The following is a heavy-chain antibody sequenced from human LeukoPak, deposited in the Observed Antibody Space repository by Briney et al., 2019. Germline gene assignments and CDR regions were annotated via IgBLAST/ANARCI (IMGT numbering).Heavy chain of an antibody. J-gene: IGHJ5*02. Sequence: SETLSLTCTVSGGSISSSSYYWGWIRQPPGKGLEWIGSIYYSGSTYYNPSLKSRVTISVDTSKNQFSLKLSSVTAADTAVYYCARDVYDSSGYYLGIDPWGQGTLVTVSS. CDR1: GGSISSSSYY. CDR2: IYYSGST. V-gene: IGHV4-39*07. D-gene: IGHD3-22*01. CDR3: ARDVYDSSGYYLGIDP.